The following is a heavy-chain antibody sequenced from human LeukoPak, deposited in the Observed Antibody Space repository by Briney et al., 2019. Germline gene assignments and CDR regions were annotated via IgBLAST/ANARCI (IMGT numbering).Heavy chain of an antibody. CDR3: AASRGDSGRNTIDY. CDR1: GGSISSSSYY. J-gene: IGHJ4*02. V-gene: IGHV4-39*07. Sequence: PSETLSLTCTVSGGSISSSSYYWGWIRQPPGKGLEWIGSIYYSGSTYYNPSLKSRVTISVDTSKNQFSLKLSSVTAADTAVYYCAASRGDSGRNTIDYWGQGTLVTVSS. D-gene: IGHD5-12*01. CDR2: IYYSGST.